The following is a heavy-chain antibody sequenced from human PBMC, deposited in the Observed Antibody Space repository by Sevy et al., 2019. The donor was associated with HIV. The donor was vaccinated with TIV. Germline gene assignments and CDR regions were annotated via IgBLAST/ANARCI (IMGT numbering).Heavy chain of an antibody. Sequence: GGSLRLSCAASGFTFSSYAMNWVRQAPGKGLEWVSGISGSGGSGDKTNYADSVKGRFTISRDNARNLVYLQMNSLRVEDTALYYCVRAIAADGSFWGQGTLVTVSS. V-gene: IGHV3-23*01. CDR1: GFTFSSYA. D-gene: IGHD6-13*01. J-gene: IGHJ4*02. CDR3: VRAIAADGSF. CDR2: ISGSGGSGDKT.